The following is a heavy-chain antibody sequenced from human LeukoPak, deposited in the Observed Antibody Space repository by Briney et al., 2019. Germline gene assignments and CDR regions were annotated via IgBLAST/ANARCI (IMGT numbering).Heavy chain of an antibody. J-gene: IGHJ6*03. V-gene: IGHV1-18*01. CDR1: GYTFTSYG. CDR3: ARDLGYDSSGYYYYYYMDV. Sequence: ASVKVSCKASGYTFTSYGISWVRQAPGQGLEWMGWISAYNGNTNYAQKLQGRVTMTTDTSTSTAYMELRSLRSDDTAVYYCARDLGYDSSGYYYYYYMDVWGKGTTVTISS. CDR2: ISAYNGNT. D-gene: IGHD3-22*01.